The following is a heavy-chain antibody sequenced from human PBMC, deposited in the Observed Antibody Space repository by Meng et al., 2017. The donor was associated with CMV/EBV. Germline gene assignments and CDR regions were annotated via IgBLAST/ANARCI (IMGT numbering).Heavy chain of an antibody. Sequence: GESLKISCAASGFTFSSYEMNWVRQAPGKGLVWVSRINSDGSSTSYADSVKGRFTISRDNAKNTLYLQMNSLRAEDTAVYYCARGARGLVLRFLEWLSVDYWGQGTLVTVSS. V-gene: IGHV3-74*01. J-gene: IGHJ4*02. CDR3: ARGARGLVLRFLEWLSVDY. CDR2: INSDGSST. CDR1: GFTFSSYE. D-gene: IGHD3-3*01.